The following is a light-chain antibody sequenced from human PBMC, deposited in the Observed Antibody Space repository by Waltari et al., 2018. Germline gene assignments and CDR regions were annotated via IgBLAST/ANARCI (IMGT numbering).Light chain of an antibody. CDR3: CSYAGSYTLV. CDR1: SSDVGGYNY. V-gene: IGLV2-11*01. CDR2: DVS. Sequence: QSALTQPRSVSGSPGQSVTISCTGTSSDVGGYNYVSWYQQHPGEAPKLIIYDVSQRPSGVPDRFSGSKSGNTASLTISGLQTEDEANYYCCSYAGSYTLVFGGGTKLTVL. J-gene: IGLJ2*01.